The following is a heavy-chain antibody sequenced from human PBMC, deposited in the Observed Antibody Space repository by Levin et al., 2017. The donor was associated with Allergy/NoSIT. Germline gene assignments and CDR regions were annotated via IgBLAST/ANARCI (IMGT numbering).Heavy chain of an antibody. CDR2: IVVGNGNT. CDR1: GFTFTSSG. D-gene: IGHD3-10*01. CDR3: AADPTGTYNWFDP. V-gene: IGHV1-58*02. J-gene: IGHJ5*02. Sequence: KISCKASGFTFTSSGIQWVRQARGQRLEYIGWIVVGNGNTDYAQKFQERVTITRDMSTSTAYMELSSLRSEDTAVYYCAADPTGTYNWFDPWGQGTLVTVSS.